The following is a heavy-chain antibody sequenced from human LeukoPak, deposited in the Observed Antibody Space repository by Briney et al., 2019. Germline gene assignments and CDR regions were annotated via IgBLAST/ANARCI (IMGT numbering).Heavy chain of an antibody. CDR1: GFTFSSFW. CDR2: IYVDGRST. D-gene: IGHD3-9*01. Sequence: GGSLRLSCAASGFTFSSFWMHWVRQAPGKGLVWVSRIYVDGRSTTYADSVKGRFTISRDNAKNTLYLQMNSLRVEDAAVYYCVRDPYDILTGPYFDYWGQGTLVTVSS. CDR3: VRDPYDILTGPYFDY. V-gene: IGHV3-74*03. J-gene: IGHJ4*02.